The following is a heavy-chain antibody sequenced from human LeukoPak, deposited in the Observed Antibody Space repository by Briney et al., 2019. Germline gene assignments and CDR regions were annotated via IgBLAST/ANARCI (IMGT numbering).Heavy chain of an antibody. CDR3: ARDFPTVTTCYLFY. J-gene: IGHJ4*02. CDR2: ISSSGSTI. Sequence: GGSLTLLYASSGFTFSSYEVNGVRQAPGKGLEWVSYISSSGSTIYYADSVKGRFTISRDNAKNSLYLQMNSLRAEDTAVYYSARDFPTVTTCYLFYWGQGTLVTVSS. CDR1: GFTFSSYE. D-gene: IGHD4-11*01. V-gene: IGHV3-48*03.